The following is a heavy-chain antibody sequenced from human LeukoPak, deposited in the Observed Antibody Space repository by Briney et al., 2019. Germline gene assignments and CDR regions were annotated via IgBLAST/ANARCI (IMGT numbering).Heavy chain of an antibody. CDR2: IYPSDSDT. V-gene: IGHV5-51*01. CDR3: AKGYWYFDL. J-gene: IGHJ2*01. CDR1: GYSFTDYW. Sequence: GESLKISCKGSGYSFTDYWIGWVRQMPGKDLEWMGIIYPSDSDTKYSPSFQGQVTISVDKSISTAYLQWSSLKTSDSAMYYCAKGYWYFDLWGRGTLLTVSS.